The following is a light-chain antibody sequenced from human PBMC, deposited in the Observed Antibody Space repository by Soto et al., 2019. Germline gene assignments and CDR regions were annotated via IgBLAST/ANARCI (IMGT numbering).Light chain of an antibody. CDR2: AAS. CDR1: QTTNNY. Sequence: DIQMTQSPSSLSASVGDRVTITCRASQTTNNYLNWYQLKPGKAPKLLIYAASTLQTGVPARFSGSGSGTDFTLTISSLEPEDFALYYCQQYHNLWTFGQGTKVDIK. CDR3: QQYHNLWT. J-gene: IGKJ1*01. V-gene: IGKV1-33*01.